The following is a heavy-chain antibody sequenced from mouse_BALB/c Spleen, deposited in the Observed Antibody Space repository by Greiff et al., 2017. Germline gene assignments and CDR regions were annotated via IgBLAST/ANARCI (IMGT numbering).Heavy chain of an antibody. CDR3: ATMSTKSYAMDY. Sequence: EVKLMESGGDLVKPGGSLKLSCAASGFTFSSYGMSWVRQTPDKRLEWVATISSGGSYTYYPDSVKGRFTISRDNAKNTLYLQMSSLKSEDTAMYYCATMSTKSYAMDYWGQGTSVTVSS. J-gene: IGHJ4*01. CDR2: ISSGGSYT. V-gene: IGHV5-6*01. D-gene: IGHD2-4*01. CDR1: GFTFSSYG.